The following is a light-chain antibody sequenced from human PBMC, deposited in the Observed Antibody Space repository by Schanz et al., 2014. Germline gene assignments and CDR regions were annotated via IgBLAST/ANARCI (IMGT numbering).Light chain of an antibody. Sequence: QSALTQPASVSGSPGQSITISCTGTSSDVGSYKLVSWYQQHPGKAPKLMIYEVTKRPSGVPDRFSGSKSGNTASLTVSGLQAEDEADYYCSSHSLTSILVFGGGTKLTVL. CDR1: SSDVGSYKL. V-gene: IGLV2-23*02. CDR3: SSHSLTSILV. CDR2: EVT. J-gene: IGLJ2*01.